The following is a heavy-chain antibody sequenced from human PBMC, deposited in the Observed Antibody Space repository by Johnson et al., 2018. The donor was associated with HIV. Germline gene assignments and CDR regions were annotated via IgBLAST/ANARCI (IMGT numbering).Heavy chain of an antibody. CDR1: GITVSSNY. CDR3: AKAQQLVPGGDAFDV. J-gene: IGHJ3*01. D-gene: IGHD6-6*01. CDR2: IYSGDST. Sequence: VQLVESGGGLVQPGGSLRLSCAASGITVSSNYMSWVRQAPGKGLEWVSLIYSGDSTYYADSVKGRFTISRDNSKNTLYLQMNSLRDEDTAVYYCAKAQQLVPGGDAFDVWGQGTLVTVSS. V-gene: IGHV3-66*01.